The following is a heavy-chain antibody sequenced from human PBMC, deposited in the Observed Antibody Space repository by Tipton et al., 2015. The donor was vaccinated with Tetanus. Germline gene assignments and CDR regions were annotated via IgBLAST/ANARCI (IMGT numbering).Heavy chain of an antibody. J-gene: IGHJ4*02. CDR2: IRSRTNSYAT. D-gene: IGHD3-3*01. V-gene: IGHV3-73*01. Sequence: SLRLSCAAPGFTFSGSAIHWVRQASGKGLEWVGRIRSRTNSYATEYAASVKGRFSFSRDDSKNTASLQMNSLKIEDTAMYFCTSGYDFWSGFPPSWGQGTLVTVSS. CDR3: TSGYDFWSGFPPS. CDR1: GFTFSGSA.